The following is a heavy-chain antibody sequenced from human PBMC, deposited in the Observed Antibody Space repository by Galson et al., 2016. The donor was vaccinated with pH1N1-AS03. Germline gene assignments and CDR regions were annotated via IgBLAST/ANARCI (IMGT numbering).Heavy chain of an antibody. D-gene: IGHD1-14*01. J-gene: IGHJ6*02. CDR1: GYIFTGFY. CDR2: INPNNGFT. Sequence: SVKVSCKASGYIFTGFYVHWVRQAPGQGLEWMGWINPNNGFTNYAQKFQAWVTMTGDTSISTASMELYGLKSDDTAVYYCARDPGGPCSSATCATTYLFGMDVWGQGTTVIVSS. CDR3: ARDPGGPCSSATCATTYLFGMDV. V-gene: IGHV1-2*04.